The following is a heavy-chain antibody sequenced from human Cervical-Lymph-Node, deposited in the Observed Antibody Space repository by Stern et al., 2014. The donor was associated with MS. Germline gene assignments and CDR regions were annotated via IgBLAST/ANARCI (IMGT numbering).Heavy chain of an antibody. V-gene: IGHV1-58*01. CDR2: IVVGSGNT. D-gene: IGHD3-16*01. CDR3: AASPSFSYTFGWVFDP. CDR1: GFTFSKSG. Sequence: QLVQSGPAVKRPGTSVKVSCKASGFTFSKSGVQWVRQARGQRLEWIGWIVVGSGNTFYTQNLQQRLTITRDMSPGTSYLELRSPTSQDPAPYFRAASPSFSYTFGWVFDPWGQGTQVTVSS. J-gene: IGHJ5*02.